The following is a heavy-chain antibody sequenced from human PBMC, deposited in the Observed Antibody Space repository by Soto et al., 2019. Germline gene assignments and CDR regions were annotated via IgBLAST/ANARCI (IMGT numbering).Heavy chain of an antibody. D-gene: IGHD6-19*01. CDR1: GFTFSSYS. CDR3: AREKYSSGSEGDY. CDR2: ISSSSSYI. Sequence: EVQLLESGGGLVQPGGSLRLSCAASGFTFSSYSMNWVRQAPGKGLEWVSSISSSSSYIYYADSVKGRFTISRDNAKNSLYLQMNSLRAEDTAVYYCAREKYSSGSEGDYWGQGTLVTVSS. J-gene: IGHJ4*02. V-gene: IGHV3-21*01.